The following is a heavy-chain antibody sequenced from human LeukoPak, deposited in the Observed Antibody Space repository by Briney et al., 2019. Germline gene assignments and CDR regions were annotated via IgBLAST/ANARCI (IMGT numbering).Heavy chain of an antibody. J-gene: IGHJ4*02. D-gene: IGHD6-19*01. Sequence: GGSLRLSCAASGFTFSSYAMSWVRQAPGKGLKWVSTITGSSGNRYYADSVNGRFTISRDNSKNTLYLQVNSLRAEDTAIYYCAKDPGLDVSSGWYTFILDFWGQGTLVTVSS. CDR3: AKDPGLDVSSGWYTFILDF. CDR1: GFTFSSYA. CDR2: ITGSSGNR. V-gene: IGHV3-23*01.